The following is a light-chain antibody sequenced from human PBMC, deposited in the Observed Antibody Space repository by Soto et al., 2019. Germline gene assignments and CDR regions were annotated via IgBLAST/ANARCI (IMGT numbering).Light chain of an antibody. CDR1: SSDVGAYYS. CDR2: GVT. CDR3: SSYTSGSSHYV. J-gene: IGLJ1*01. V-gene: IGLV2-14*01. Sequence: QSCLTQPASVSGSPGQSITISCTGTSSDVGAYYSVSWYQHHPGKAPKLIIYGVTNRPSGVSNRFSGSKSGNTASLTISGLQAEDEADYHCSSYTSGSSHYVFGTGTKVTVL.